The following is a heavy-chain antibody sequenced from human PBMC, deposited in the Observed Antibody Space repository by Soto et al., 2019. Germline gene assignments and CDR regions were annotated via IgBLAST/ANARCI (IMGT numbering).Heavy chain of an antibody. CDR2: IIPIFGTA. J-gene: IGHJ6*02. Sequence: SVTRYFTASGGTFSIDAISWVRQATGQGLEWMGGIIPIFGTANYAQKFQGRVTITADESTSTAYMELSSLRSEDTAVYYCARTQWLTERPVYYGMDVWGQGPTVT. CDR3: ARTQWLTERPVYYGMDV. V-gene: IGHV1-69*01. CDR1: GGTFSIDA. D-gene: IGHD6-19*01.